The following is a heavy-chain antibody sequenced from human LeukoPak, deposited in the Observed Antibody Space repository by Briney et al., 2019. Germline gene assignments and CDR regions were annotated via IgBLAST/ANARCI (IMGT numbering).Heavy chain of an antibody. V-gene: IGHV3-11*04. CDR1: GFTFSDYN. Sequence: GGCLRLSCAASGFTFSDYNTSGVPDAPGRGGGWGSYICSSGSTIYYADSVKGRFTISRDNAKNSLYLQMISLRAEDTAVYYCAIGLNLSFRYCSGGSCDFAYWGQGTLVTVSS. D-gene: IGHD2-15*01. J-gene: IGHJ4*02. CDR2: ICSSGSTI. CDR3: AIGLNLSFRYCSGGSCDFAY.